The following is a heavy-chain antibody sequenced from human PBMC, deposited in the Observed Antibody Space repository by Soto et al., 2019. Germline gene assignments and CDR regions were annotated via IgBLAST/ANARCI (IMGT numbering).Heavy chain of an antibody. Sequence: QVQLVEAGGGVVQPGRSLRLSCSASGFTFSDFEMYWVRQAPGKGLDWVSFISYDGSNQYYAGSVKGRFTVSRDNSKNTLFLRMSSLRPEDTAVYFCARRTGTAPRFGYWGQGTLVTVSS. V-gene: IGHV3-30-3*01. CDR2: ISYDGSNQ. J-gene: IGHJ4*02. CDR1: GFTFSDFE. D-gene: IGHD1-7*01. CDR3: ARRTGTAPRFGY.